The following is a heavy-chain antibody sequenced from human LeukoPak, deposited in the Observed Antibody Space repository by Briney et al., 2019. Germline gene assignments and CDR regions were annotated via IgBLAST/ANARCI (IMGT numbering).Heavy chain of an antibody. CDR2: VSCSGSA. CDR1: GGSVTISTYF. V-gene: IGHV4-39*07. CDR3: ASDFLYGNFPDYFDF. D-gene: IGHD2-8*01. Sequence: SETLSLTCTVSGGSVTISTYFWAWIRQTPGEGLDWIGSVSCSGSAHYNPSLISRVTMSVDATKNQFFLQLDSVTAADTAVYFCASDFLYGNFPDYFDFWGQGTLVTVSS. J-gene: IGHJ4*02.